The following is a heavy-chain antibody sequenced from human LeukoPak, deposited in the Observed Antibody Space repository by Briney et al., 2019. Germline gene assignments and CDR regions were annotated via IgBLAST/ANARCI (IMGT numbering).Heavy chain of an antibody. D-gene: IGHD3-3*01. CDR3: GVLKFPRFLEWLSSLTGYMDV. J-gene: IGHJ6*03. CDR2: IYYSGST. V-gene: IGHV4-59*05. Sequence: KSGGSLRLSCAASGFTLSTYWMSWVRQAPGKGLEWIGSIYYSGSTYYNPSLKSRVTISVDTSKNQFSLKLSSVTAADTAVYYCGVLKFPRFLEWLSSLTGYMDVWGKGTTVTVSS. CDR1: GFTLSTYW.